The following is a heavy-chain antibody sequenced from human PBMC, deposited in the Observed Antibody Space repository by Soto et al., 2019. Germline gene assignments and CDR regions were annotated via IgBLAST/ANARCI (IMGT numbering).Heavy chain of an antibody. CDR3: ARDSDTMVRGGGALYGMDV. D-gene: IGHD3-10*01. CDR1: GGTFSSYA. J-gene: IGHJ6*02. CDR2: IIPIFGTA. Sequence: SVKVSCKASGGTFSSYAISWLRQAPGQGLEWMGGIIPIFGTANYAQKFQGRVTITADKSTSTAYMELSSLRSEDTAVYYCARDSDTMVRGGGALYGMDVWGQGTTVTVSS. V-gene: IGHV1-69*06.